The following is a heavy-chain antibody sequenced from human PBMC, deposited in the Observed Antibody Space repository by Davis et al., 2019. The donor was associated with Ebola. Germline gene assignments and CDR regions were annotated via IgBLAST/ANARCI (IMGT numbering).Heavy chain of an antibody. D-gene: IGHD2-15*01. Sequence: ASVKVSCKASGYTFTSYDINWVRQAPGQGLEWMGWINPNSGGTNYAQKFQGWVTMTRDTSISTAYMELSRLRSDDTAVYYCGRSSCSGGSCYYPPYYYGMDVWGQGTTVTVSS. CDR2: INPNSGGT. J-gene: IGHJ6*02. CDR3: GRSSCSGGSCYYPPYYYGMDV. V-gene: IGHV1-2*04. CDR1: GYTFTSYD.